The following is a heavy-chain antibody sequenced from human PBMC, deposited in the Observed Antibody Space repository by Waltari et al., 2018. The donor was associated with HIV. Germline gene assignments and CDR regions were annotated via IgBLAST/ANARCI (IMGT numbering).Heavy chain of an antibody. Sequence: QITLKESGPTLVKPTQTLTLTCTFSGFSLSTSGVGVGWIRQPPGKALEWLALISWNDDKRYSPSLNSRLTITKDTSKNQVVLTMTNMDPVDTATYYCARHYYDSSGPLGGWFDPWGQGTLVTVSS. J-gene: IGHJ5*02. CDR2: ISWNDDK. V-gene: IGHV2-5*01. CDR1: GFSLSTSGVG. CDR3: ARHYYDSSGPLGGWFDP. D-gene: IGHD3-22*01.